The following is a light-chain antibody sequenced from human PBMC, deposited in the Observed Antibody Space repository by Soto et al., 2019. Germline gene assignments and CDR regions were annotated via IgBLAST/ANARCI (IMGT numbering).Light chain of an antibody. V-gene: IGLV2-14*01. Sequence: QSALTQPASVSGSPGQSITISCTGSNSDIGAYDYVSWYQQHPGKPPTLLIYVVTFRPSGVPNRFSGSKSGNTATLTISGLLTEDEADYYCGSYASATLIFGGGTKLTVL. CDR3: GSYASATLI. J-gene: IGLJ2*01. CDR2: VVT. CDR1: NSDIGAYDY.